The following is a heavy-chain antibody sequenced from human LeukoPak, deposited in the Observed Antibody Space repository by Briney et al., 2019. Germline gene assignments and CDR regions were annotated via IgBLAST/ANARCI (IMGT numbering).Heavy chain of an antibody. J-gene: IGHJ4*02. CDR1: GGSISSDY. CDR3: ARAPGGLGYCSGGSCPYFNY. D-gene: IGHD2-15*01. Sequence: SETLSLTCTVYGGSISSDYWGWIRQPPGKGMEWIGYIYYSGSTNYNPSLKSRVTISVDPSKNQFSLQLSSVTAADTAVYYCARAPGGLGYCSGGSCPYFNYWGQGTLVTVSS. CDR2: IYYSGST. V-gene: IGHV4-59*01.